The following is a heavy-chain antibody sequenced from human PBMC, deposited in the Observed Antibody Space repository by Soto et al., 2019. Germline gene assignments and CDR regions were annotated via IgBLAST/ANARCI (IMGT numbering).Heavy chain of an antibody. CDR2: ISYDGSNK. CDR1: GFTFSSYA. CDR3: ARTTRGQWELPYYYYGMDV. Sequence: QVQLVESGGGVVQPGRSLRLSCAASGFTFSSYAMHWVRQAPGKGLYWVAVISYDGSNKSYADSVKGRFTIYRDNSKNTLYLQMNSLRAEDTAVYYCARTTRGQWELPYYYYGMDVWGQGTTVTVSS. D-gene: IGHD1-26*01. J-gene: IGHJ6*02. V-gene: IGHV3-30-3*01.